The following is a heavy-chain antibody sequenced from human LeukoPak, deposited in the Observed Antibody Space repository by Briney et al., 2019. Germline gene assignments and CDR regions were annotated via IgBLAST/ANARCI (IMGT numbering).Heavy chain of an antibody. CDR1: GGSISSNSYY. D-gene: IGHD4-17*01. J-gene: IGHJ6*03. Sequence: SETLSLTCTVSGGSISSNSYYWGWIRQPPGKGLEWIGSIYYSGSTYYNPSLKSRVTISVDTSKNQFSLKLSSVTAADTALYYCARLVTEYGDYATYYYYYMDVWAKGTTVTISS. V-gene: IGHV4-39*01. CDR2: IYYSGST. CDR3: ARLVTEYGDYATYYYYYMDV.